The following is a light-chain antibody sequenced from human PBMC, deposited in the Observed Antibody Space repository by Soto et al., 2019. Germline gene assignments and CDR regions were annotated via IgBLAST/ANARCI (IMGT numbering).Light chain of an antibody. V-gene: IGKV3-11*01. CDR2: DAS. Sequence: DIVLTQSPATLSLSPGERATLSCRASQSVSSYLAWYQQKPGQAPRLLIYDASNRATGIPARFSGSASGTDFTLTISRLEPEDFAVYFCQQYNNWPTFGQGTKVDIK. CDR3: QQYNNWPT. CDR1: QSVSSY. J-gene: IGKJ1*01.